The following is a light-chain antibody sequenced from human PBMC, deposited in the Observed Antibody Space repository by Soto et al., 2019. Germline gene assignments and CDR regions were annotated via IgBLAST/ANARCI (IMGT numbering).Light chain of an antibody. V-gene: IGKV3-20*01. Sequence: EIVLTQSPGTLSLSPGEKATLSCRASQSVGSNYLAWYQQKPGQAPRLLIYGASSRATAIPDRFSGSGSGTDFTLTISRLEPEDFAVYHCQQYATSPITFGQGKRLEIK. CDR3: QQYATSPIT. J-gene: IGKJ5*01. CDR2: GAS. CDR1: QSVGSNY.